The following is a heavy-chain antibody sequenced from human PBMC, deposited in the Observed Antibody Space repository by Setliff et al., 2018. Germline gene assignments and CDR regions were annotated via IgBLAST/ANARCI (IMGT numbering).Heavy chain of an antibody. Sequence: ASETLSLTCTVSGGSIRSSTHYWGWIRQPPGKGLEWIGTIYYSGLTYYTPSLRSRATISVDTSKNRFSLQLSSVTAADTAVYYCARQKYWSGYYGEGYYYYMDVWGKGTTVTVSS. CDR1: GGSIRSSTHY. V-gene: IGHV4-39*02. CDR3: ARQKYWSGYYGEGYYYYMDV. J-gene: IGHJ6*03. D-gene: IGHD3-3*01. CDR2: IYYSGLT.